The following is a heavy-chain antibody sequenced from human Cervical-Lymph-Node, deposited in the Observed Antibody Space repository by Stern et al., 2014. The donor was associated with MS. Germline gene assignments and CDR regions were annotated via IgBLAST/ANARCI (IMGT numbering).Heavy chain of an antibody. D-gene: IGHD6-13*01. J-gene: IGHJ4*02. V-gene: IGHV1-18*01. CDR2: ISGYNGNP. Sequence: VQLVQSGAEVKKPGASVKVSCKTSGYTFTSFGLSWVRQAPGQGLEWVGWISGYNGNPNYAEKVQGRVTMTTDPSTSTAYMELRSLRSDDTAVYYCARDGTSSWPHYFDYWGQGTLVTVSS. CDR1: GYTFTSFG. CDR3: ARDGTSSWPHYFDY.